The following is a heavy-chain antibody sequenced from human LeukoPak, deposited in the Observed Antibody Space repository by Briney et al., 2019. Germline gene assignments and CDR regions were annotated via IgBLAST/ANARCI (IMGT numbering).Heavy chain of an antibody. V-gene: IGHV4-4*07. CDR3: ARHLGYSYP. CDR2: IYTSGST. J-gene: IGHJ5*02. Sequence: KPSETLFLTCTVSGASISSYYWSWIRQPAGKGLEWIGRIYTSGSTIYNPTLKSRVTMSLDTSKNQFFLNLSSVTAADTAVYYCARHLGYSYPWGQGTLVTVSS. D-gene: IGHD5-18*01. CDR1: GASISSYY.